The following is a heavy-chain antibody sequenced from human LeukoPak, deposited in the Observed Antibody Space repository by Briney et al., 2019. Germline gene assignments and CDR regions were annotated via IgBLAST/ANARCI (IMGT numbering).Heavy chain of an antibody. CDR2: ISYDGTIK. D-gene: IGHD2-2*03. CDR3: ARDGYCSSNSCLDY. V-gene: IGHV3-30-3*01. J-gene: IGHJ4*02. CDR1: GXTFSSYA. Sequence: HPGGSLRLSCAASGXTFSSYAIHWVRQAPGKGLEWVTVISYDGTIKYYADSVKGRFTISRDNSKNTLDLQMSSLRVDDTAVYYCARDGYCSSNSCLDYWGQGTLVTVSS.